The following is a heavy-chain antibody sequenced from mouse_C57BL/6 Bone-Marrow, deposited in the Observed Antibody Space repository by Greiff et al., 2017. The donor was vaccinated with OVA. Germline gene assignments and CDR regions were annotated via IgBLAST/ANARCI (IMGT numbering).Heavy chain of an antibody. V-gene: IGHV1-19*01. D-gene: IGHD1-1*01. CDR3: ARLDTTVVATHWYFDV. J-gene: IGHJ1*03. CDR1: GYTFTDYY. Sequence: EVQLQQSGPVLVKPGASVKMSCKASGYTFTDYYMNWVKQSHGKSLEWIGVINPYNGGTSYNQKFKGKATLTVDKSSSTAYMELNSLTSEDSAVYYCARLDTTVVATHWYFDVWGTGTTVTVSS. CDR2: INPYNGGT.